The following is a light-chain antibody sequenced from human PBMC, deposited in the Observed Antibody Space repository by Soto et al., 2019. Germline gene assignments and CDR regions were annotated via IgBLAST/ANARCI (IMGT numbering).Light chain of an antibody. CDR3: CSYSSGSTPWV. CDR2: DVS. V-gene: IGLV2-14*03. CDR1: SIDVGGYNY. Sequence: QSALTQPASVSGSPGQSITISCTGTSIDVGGYNYVSWYQHHPGKAPKLIIFDVSDRPSGISDRFSASKSGNTASLTISGFQAEDEADYYCCSYSSGSTPWVFGTGTKVTVL. J-gene: IGLJ1*01.